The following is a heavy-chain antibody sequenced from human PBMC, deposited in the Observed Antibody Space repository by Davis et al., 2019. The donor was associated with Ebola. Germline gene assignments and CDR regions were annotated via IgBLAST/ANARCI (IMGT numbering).Heavy chain of an antibody. CDR1: GGSISSYY. D-gene: IGHD5-12*01. CDR2: IYYSGST. Sequence: SETLSLTCTVSGGSISSYYWSWIRQPPGKGLEWIGYIYYSGSTYYNPSLKSRVTISVDTSKNQFSLKLSSVTAADTAVYYCARDQLRLNPEIYYYYGMDVWGQGTTVTVSS. V-gene: IGHV4-59*12. J-gene: IGHJ6*02. CDR3: ARDQLRLNPEIYYYYGMDV.